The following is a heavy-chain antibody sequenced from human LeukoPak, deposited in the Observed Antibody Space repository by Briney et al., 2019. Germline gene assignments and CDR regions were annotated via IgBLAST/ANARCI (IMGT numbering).Heavy chain of an antibody. D-gene: IGHD6-19*01. CDR1: GFTFSSYW. CDR2: IKQDGSEK. Sequence: GGSLRLSCAASGFTFSSYWMSWVRQAPGKGLEWVANIKQDGSEKYYVDSVKGRFTISRDNAKNSVYLQMNSLRAEDTAVYYCARDSGAGSGAIDYWGQGTLVTVSS. V-gene: IGHV3-7*01. CDR3: ARDSGAGSGAIDY. J-gene: IGHJ4*02.